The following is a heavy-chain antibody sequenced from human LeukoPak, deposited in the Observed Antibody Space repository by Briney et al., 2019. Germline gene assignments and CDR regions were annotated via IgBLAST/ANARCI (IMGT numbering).Heavy chain of an antibody. CDR3: AKGTSLYYYYCMDV. J-gene: IGHJ6*02. D-gene: IGHD2-2*01. V-gene: IGHV3-9*01. CDR1: GFTFDDYA. CDR2: ISWNSGSI. Sequence: GGYLRRSCAASGFTFDDYAMHWVRQAPGQGLEWGSGISWNSGSIGYADSVKGRFTISRDNTKNSLYLQMNSLRAEDTALYYCAKGTSLYYYYCMDVWGQGTTVTVSS.